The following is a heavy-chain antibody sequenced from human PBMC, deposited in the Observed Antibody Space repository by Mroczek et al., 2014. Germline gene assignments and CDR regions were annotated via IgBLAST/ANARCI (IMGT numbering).Heavy chain of an antibody. CDR3: ARGLPFDIVVVPAATPFDY. J-gene: IGHJ4*02. CDR1: GGSFSGYY. CDR2: INHSGST. Sequence: QVQLQQWGAGLLKPSETLSLTCAVYGGSFSGYYWSWIRQPPGKGLEWIGEINHSGSTNYNPSLKSRVTISVDTSKNQFSLKLSSVTAADTAVYYCARGLPFDIVVVPAATPFDYWGQGTLVTVSS. V-gene: IGHV4-34*01. D-gene: IGHD2-2*01.